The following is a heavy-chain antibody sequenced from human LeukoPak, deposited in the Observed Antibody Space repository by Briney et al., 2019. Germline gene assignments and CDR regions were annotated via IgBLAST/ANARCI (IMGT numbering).Heavy chain of an antibody. Sequence: SETLSLTCTVSGGSISSSSHYWGWIRQPPGKGLEWIGSIYYSGSTYYNPSLKSRVTISVDTSKNQFSLKLSSVTAADTAVYYCARDTSDSNYYYYMDVWGKGTTVTVSS. D-gene: IGHD4-11*01. V-gene: IGHV4-39*07. CDR2: IYYSGST. CDR1: GGSISSSSHY. J-gene: IGHJ6*03. CDR3: ARDTSDSNYYYYMDV.